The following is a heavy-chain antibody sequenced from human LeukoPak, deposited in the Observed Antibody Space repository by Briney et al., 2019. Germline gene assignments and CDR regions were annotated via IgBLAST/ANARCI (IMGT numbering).Heavy chain of an antibody. D-gene: IGHD3-3*01. CDR2: MNPNSGNT. Sequence: GASVKVSCKASGYTFTSYDINWVRQATGQGLEWVGWMNPNSGNTGYAQKFQGRVTITRNTSISTAYMELSSLRSEDTAVYYCARARYYDFWSGSSHYYYYYYMAVWGKGTTVTVSS. CDR3: ARARYYDFWSGSSHYYYYYYMAV. J-gene: IGHJ6*03. V-gene: IGHV1-8*03. CDR1: GYTFTSYD.